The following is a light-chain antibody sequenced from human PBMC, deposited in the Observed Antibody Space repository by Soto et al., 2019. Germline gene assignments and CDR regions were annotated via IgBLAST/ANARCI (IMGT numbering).Light chain of an antibody. CDR1: QSVSSY. V-gene: IGKV3-20*01. CDR2: DAS. Sequence: EIVLTQSPATLSLSPGERATLSCRASQSVSSYLAWYQQKPGQAPRLLIYDASNRATGIPDRFSGSGSGTDFTLTISRLEPEDFAVYYCQQYGSSWTFGQGTKVDI. J-gene: IGKJ1*01. CDR3: QQYGSSWT.